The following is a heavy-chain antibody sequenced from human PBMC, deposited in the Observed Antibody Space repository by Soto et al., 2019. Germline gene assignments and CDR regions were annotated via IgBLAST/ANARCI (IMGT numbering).Heavy chain of an antibody. V-gene: IGHV4-31*03. CDR2: ISSSGST. D-gene: IGHD3-10*01. J-gene: IGHJ5*02. CDR3: ARSGVPGIVIPSHWFEP. CDR1: GDSIGGVGY. Sequence: TLSLTCTVSGDSIGGVGYWSWIRQFPGRGLGWIGCISSSGSTYYNPALNNRISLSLDTSQNQFSLKLLSVTAADTAIYYCARSGVPGIVIPSHWFEPWGQRPLVTV.